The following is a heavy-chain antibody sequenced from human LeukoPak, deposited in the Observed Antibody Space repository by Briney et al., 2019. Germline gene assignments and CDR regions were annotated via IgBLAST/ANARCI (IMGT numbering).Heavy chain of an antibody. CDR1: GASISSYY. Sequence: SETLSLTCTVSGASISSYYWSWIRQPPGKGLEWIGYIYYSGSTNYNPSLKSRVTISADTSKNQFSLKLSSVTAADTAVYYCARGRGYSYGLFDYWGQGTLVTVSS. V-gene: IGHV4-59*01. J-gene: IGHJ4*02. CDR3: ARGRGYSYGLFDY. CDR2: IYYSGST. D-gene: IGHD5-18*01.